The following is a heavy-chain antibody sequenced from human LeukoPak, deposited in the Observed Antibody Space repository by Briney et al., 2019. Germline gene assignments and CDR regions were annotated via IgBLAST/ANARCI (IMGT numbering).Heavy chain of an antibody. J-gene: IGHJ4*02. D-gene: IGHD3-9*01. Sequence: GSLRLSCAASGFTFSSYWMHWVRQAPGKGLVWVSRINSDGSSTSYADSVKGRFTISRDNAKNTLYLQMNSPRAEDTAVYYCARAMSYYDILTGYSDWGQGTLVTVSS. CDR2: INSDGSST. CDR1: GFTFSSYW. V-gene: IGHV3-74*01. CDR3: ARAMSYYDILTGYSD.